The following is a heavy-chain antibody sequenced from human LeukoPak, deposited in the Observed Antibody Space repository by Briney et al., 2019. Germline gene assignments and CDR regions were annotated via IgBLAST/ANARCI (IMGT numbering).Heavy chain of an antibody. Sequence: SGTLSLTCAVSGGSISSSNWWTWVRQPPGKGLEWIGEIHHSGSANYNPSLKTRVTISVDKSKNQFSLKLTSVTAADTAAYFCAMGGHGDWDYWGQGTLVIVSS. J-gene: IGHJ4*02. D-gene: IGHD3-10*01. CDR2: IHHSGSA. V-gene: IGHV4-4*02. CDR3: AMGGHGDWDY. CDR1: GGSISSSNW.